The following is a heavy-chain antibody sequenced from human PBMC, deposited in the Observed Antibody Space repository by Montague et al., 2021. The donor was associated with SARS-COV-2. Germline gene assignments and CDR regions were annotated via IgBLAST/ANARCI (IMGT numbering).Heavy chain of an antibody. D-gene: IGHD3-10*01. CDR1: GTSFSGYY. V-gene: IGHV4-34*01. CDR2: INHGGST. Sequence: SETLSLTCAVHGTSFSGYYWNWIRQPPGKGLEWIGEINHGGSTKYSPSIKSRLTISADTSKNQSSLKLTSVAAADTAVYYCARLRDGVVPSPILGVGPYYSYYYMDIWGRGTTVTVSS. CDR3: ARLRDGVVPSPILGVGPYYSYYYMDI. J-gene: IGHJ6*03.